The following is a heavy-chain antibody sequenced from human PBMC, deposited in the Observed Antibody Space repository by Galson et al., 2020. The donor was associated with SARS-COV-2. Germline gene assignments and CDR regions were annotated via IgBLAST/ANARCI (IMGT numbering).Heavy chain of an antibody. V-gene: IGHV7-4-1*02. D-gene: IGHD3-22*01. CDR3: ARDGGATYYYHSSDQNNYFCGRDV. CDR2: INTNTGHP. Sequence: ASVKVSCKASGYTFTSYAMNWVRQAPGQGLEWMGWINTNTGHPTYTQGFTGRFVFSLDTSVSTAYLQISSLKAADTAVYYCARDGGATYYYHSSDQNNYFCGRDVWGQWDHVHLLL. CDR1: GYTFTSYA. J-gene: IGHJ6*02.